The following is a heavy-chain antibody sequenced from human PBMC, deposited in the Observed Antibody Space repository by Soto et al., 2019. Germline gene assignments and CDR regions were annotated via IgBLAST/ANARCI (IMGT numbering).Heavy chain of an antibody. D-gene: IGHD2-15*01. CDR1: GFTFSHGW. CDR3: TTDRPYSGGSHALY. Sequence: EVQLVESGGGLVKPGGSLRLSCAVSGFTFSHGWMTWVRQTPGKGLEWVGRIKSKAAGETVDYAAPVKGRLTISREDSQNTLYLQMDSLKTEDTAVYYCTTDRPYSGGSHALYWGQGTLVTVSS. V-gene: IGHV3-15*01. J-gene: IGHJ4*02. CDR2: IKSKAAGETV.